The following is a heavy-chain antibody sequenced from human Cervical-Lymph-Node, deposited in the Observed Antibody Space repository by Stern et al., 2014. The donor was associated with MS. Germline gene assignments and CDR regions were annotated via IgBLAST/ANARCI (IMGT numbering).Heavy chain of an antibody. CDR1: GGSVRSGTYY. J-gene: IGHJ4*02. V-gene: IGHV4-61*01. CDR3: ARGRGINGDYYYFDD. CDR2: VSYSGST. D-gene: IGHD4-17*01. Sequence: QVQLQESGPGLVKPSETLSLTCSVSGGSVRSGTYYWSLFRQPPGKGLEWIGYVSYSGSTNHNPSLDSRATISVDTSKNQFSLTLRSVTAADTAVYYCARGRGINGDYYYFDDWGQGTLVPVSS.